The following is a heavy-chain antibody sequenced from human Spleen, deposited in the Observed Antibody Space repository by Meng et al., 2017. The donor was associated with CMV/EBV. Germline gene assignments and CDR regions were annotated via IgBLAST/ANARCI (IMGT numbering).Heavy chain of an antibody. J-gene: IGHJ2*01. CDR2: IYSGGSST. D-gene: IGHD1-7*01. CDR1: GFTVSSNY. V-gene: IGHV3-23*03. CDR3: AKIRITGTAYFDL. Sequence: GESLKISCAASGFTVSSNYMSWVRQAPGKGLEWVSVIYSGGSSTYYADSVKGRFTISRDNSKNTLYLQMNSLRAEDTAVYYCAKIRITGTAYFDLWGRGTLVTVSS.